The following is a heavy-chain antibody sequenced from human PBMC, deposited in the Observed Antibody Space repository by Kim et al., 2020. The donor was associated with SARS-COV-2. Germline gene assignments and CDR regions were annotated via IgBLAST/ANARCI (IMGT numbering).Heavy chain of an antibody. V-gene: IGHV4-39*01. Sequence: SETLSLTCTLSGGSIISSRYYWGWIRQLPGKELEWIWSSHDSRSTHYNPSLNSRHTITVDTSKNQFSLKLSSVTAAHTAIYYFATLHSSSCYVLFDY. D-gene: IGHD6-13*01. CDR1: GGSIISSRYY. J-gene: IGHJ4*01. CDR3: ATLHSSSCYVLFDY. CDR2: SHDSRST.